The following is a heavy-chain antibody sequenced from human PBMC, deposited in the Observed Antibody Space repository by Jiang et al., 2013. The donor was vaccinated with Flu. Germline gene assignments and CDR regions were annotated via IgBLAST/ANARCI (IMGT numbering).Heavy chain of an antibody. CDR1: GFTFSSYG. V-gene: IGHV3-30*18. CDR3: AKDRGWLLLGVFDY. D-gene: IGHD3-22*01. J-gene: IGHJ4*02. CDR2: ISYDGSNK. Sequence: VQLVESGGGVVQPGRSLRLSCAASGFTFSSYGMHWVRQAPGKGLEWVAVISYDGSNKYYADSVKGRFTISRDNSKNTLFLQMNSLRAEDTAVYYCAKDRGWLLLGVFDYWGQGTLVTVSS.